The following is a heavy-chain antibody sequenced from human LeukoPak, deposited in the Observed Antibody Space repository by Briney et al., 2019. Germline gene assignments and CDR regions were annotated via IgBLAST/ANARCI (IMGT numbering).Heavy chain of an antibody. Sequence: GGSLRLSCAASGFTFSSYGMHWVRQAPGKGLEWVAVISYDGSNKYYADSVKGRFTISRDNSKNTLYLQMNSLRAEDTAVYYCAKSRREGSYEDYFDYWGQGTLVTVSS. J-gene: IGHJ4*02. CDR2: ISYDGSNK. CDR3: AKSRREGSYEDYFDY. V-gene: IGHV3-30*18. CDR1: GFTFSSYG. D-gene: IGHD1-26*01.